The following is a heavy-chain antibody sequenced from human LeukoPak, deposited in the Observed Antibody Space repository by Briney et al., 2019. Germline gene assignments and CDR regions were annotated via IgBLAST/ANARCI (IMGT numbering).Heavy chain of an antibody. CDR2: INPSGVST. J-gene: IGHJ4*02. D-gene: IGHD1-26*01. CDR1: GYTFTSYY. Sequence: ASVKLSCKASGYTFTSYYIHWVRQAPGQGLEWMGIINPSGVSTSYAQKFQGRVTMTRDMSTSTVYMELSSLSSEDTAVCYCVRGVEARSYYFDGWGQRTLVS. V-gene: IGHV1-46*01. CDR3: VRGVEARSYYFDG.